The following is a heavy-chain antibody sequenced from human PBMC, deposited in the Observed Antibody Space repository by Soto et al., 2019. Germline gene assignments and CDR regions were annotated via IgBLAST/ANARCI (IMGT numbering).Heavy chain of an antibody. CDR1: GFTFSSND. CDR2: IYSGGST. CDR3: ARSGDFWSALRGVYGMDV. D-gene: IGHD3-3*01. Sequence: GGSLRLSCAASGFTFSSNDMSWVRQAPGKGLEWVSAIYSGGSTYYADSVKGRFTISRDNSKNTLYLQMNSPRAEDTAVYYCARSGDFWSALRGVYGMDVWGRGTRFTV. J-gene: IGHJ6*02. V-gene: IGHV3-53*01.